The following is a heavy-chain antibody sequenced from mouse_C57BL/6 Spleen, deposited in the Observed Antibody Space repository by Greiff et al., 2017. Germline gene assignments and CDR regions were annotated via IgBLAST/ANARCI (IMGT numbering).Heavy chain of an antibody. CDR2: IDPSDSAT. V-gene: IGHV1-52*01. CDR1: GYTFTSYW. D-gene: IGHD1-1*01. Sequence: QVQLQQPGAELVRPGSSVKLSCKASGYTFTSYWMHWVKQRPIQGLEWIGNIDPSDSATHYTQKFKDKATLTVDKSSSTAYMQLSSLTSEDSAVYYCARGGTTVVDYCDYWGQGTTLTVSS. CDR3: ARGGTTVVDYCDY. J-gene: IGHJ2*01.